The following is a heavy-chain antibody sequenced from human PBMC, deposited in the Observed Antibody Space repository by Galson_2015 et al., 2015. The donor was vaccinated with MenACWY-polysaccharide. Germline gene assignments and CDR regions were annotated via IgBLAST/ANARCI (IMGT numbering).Heavy chain of an antibody. Sequence: SLRLSCAASGFTFSRYAMHWVRQAPGKGLEWVAVTSYDATNKYYAESVKGRFTISRDNSKNTMYVQMNSLRAEDTAIYYCARDYCSRTSCYGMDVWGQGTTVTVSS. CDR1: GFTFSRYA. CDR3: ARDYCSRTSCYGMDV. D-gene: IGHD2-2*01. J-gene: IGHJ6*02. V-gene: IGHV3-30-3*01. CDR2: TSYDATNK.